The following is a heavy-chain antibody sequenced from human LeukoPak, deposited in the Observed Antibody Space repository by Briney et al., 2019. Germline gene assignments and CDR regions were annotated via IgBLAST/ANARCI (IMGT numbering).Heavy chain of an antibody. CDR3: ARSRSGSVAGTSDY. CDR1: GFTFSRYA. J-gene: IGHJ4*02. Sequence: GGALRLSCAASGFTFSRYAMSWVRQAPGKGLEWVSSVSTDGDTYYTDSVKGRFTISRDVSKNTLFLQMISLRAEDTALYYCARSRSGSVAGTSDYGGQGTVVIVSA. D-gene: IGHD6-19*01. V-gene: IGHV3-23*01. CDR2: VSTDGDT.